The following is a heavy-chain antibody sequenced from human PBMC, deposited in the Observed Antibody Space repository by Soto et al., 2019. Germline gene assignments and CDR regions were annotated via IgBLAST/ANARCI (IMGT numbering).Heavy chain of an antibody. CDR3: ARLSGSYYLLPDY. CDR1: GGSISSGGHS. J-gene: IGHJ4*02. Sequence: QVQLQESGPRLVKPSQTLSLTCIVSGGSISSGGHSWSWIRQHPGKGLEWIGYIDDSENTYYNPSLKSRLSMSVDPSRSQFSLNLSSVTAADTAVYYCARLSGSYYLLPDYWGQGTLVTVSS. CDR2: IDDSENT. D-gene: IGHD1-26*01. V-gene: IGHV4-31*03.